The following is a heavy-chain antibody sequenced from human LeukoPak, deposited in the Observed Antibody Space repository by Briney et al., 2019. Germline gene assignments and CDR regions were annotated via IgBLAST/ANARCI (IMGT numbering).Heavy chain of an antibody. CDR3: ARDRGFLQWPTDYYFDY. J-gene: IGHJ4*02. CDR2: ISYGGSNK. D-gene: IGHD4-11*01. CDR1: GVTFSSYA. Sequence: PGRSLRLSCAASGVTFSSYAMHWVRQAPGKGLEWVAVISYGGSNKYYADSVKGRFTISRDNSKNTLYLQMNSLRAEDTAVYYCARDRGFLQWPTDYYFDYWGQGTLVTVSS. V-gene: IGHV3-30*04.